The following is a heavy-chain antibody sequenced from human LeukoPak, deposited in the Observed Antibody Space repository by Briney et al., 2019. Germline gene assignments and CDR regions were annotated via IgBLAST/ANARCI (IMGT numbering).Heavy chain of an antibody. CDR1: GYTFTSYG. V-gene: IGHV1-18*01. Sequence: ASVKVSCKATGYTFTSYGISWVRQAPGQGLEWVGWISSNSDNTNYAQKFQGRVTMTTDTSTSTAYMELRSLRSDDTAVYYCARHTDIAPLSSLKYWGQGTLVTVSS. CDR3: ARHTDIAPLSSLKY. CDR2: ISSNSDNT. D-gene: IGHD6-13*01. J-gene: IGHJ4*02.